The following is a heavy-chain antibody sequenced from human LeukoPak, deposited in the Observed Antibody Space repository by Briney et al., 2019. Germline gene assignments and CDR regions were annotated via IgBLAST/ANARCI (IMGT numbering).Heavy chain of an antibody. D-gene: IGHD3-3*01. J-gene: IGHJ4*02. CDR1: GGSISSYY. CDR2: IYYSGST. V-gene: IGHV4-59*08. Sequence: PSETLSLTCTVSGGSISSYYWSWIRQPPGKGLEWIGYIYYSGSTNYNPSLKSRVTISVDTSKNQFSLKLSSVTAADTAVYYCARGRYYDFWSGYPQDYFDYWGQGTLVTVSS. CDR3: ARGRYYDFWSGYPQDYFDY.